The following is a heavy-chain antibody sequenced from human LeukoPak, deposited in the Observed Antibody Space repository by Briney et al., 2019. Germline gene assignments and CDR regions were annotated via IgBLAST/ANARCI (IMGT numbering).Heavy chain of an antibody. CDR1: GFTFSSYG. D-gene: IGHD2-15*01. J-gene: IGHJ4*02. CDR3: ARGGGWPRILYSD. CDR2: INHSGST. Sequence: GSLRLSCAASGFTFSSYGMSWVRQAPGKGLEWIGEINHSGSTNYNPSLKSRVTISVDTSKNQFSLKLSSVTAADTAVYYCARGGGWPRILYSDWGQGTLVTVSS. V-gene: IGHV4-34*01.